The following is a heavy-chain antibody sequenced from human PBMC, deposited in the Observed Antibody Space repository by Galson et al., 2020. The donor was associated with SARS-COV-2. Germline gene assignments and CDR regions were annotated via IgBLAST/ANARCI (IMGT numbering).Heavy chain of an antibody. J-gene: IGHJ3*02. CDR3: ARARPIALGGRPHRDAYDM. CDR1: VDSIRSNYW. D-gene: IGHD6-19*01. Sequence: GKPSRTLSLTCVVSVDSIRSNYWWNWVRQAPGQGLEWIGEIYHTRNTKFIPSLKTRVNMSVDKSKNHFSLKLTSVTAADTAVYYCARARPIALGGRPHRDAYDMGGQGAMVTVSS. CDR2: IYHTRNT. V-gene: IGHV4-4*02.